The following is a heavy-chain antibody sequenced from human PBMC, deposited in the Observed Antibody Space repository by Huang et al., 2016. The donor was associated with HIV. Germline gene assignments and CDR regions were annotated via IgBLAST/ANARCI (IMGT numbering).Heavy chain of an antibody. Sequence: EVQLVESGGGLVQPGGSLRLSCAASGFTFSSNWMHWVRQAPGKGLVWVSRINRDGSSTTDADSVKGRFTISRDNAKNTLYLQMNSLRAEDTAVYYCARGAGPDYWGQGTLVTVSS. D-gene: IGHD6-19*01. V-gene: IGHV3-74*01. CDR3: ARGAGPDY. CDR2: INRDGSST. J-gene: IGHJ4*02. CDR1: GFTFSSNW.